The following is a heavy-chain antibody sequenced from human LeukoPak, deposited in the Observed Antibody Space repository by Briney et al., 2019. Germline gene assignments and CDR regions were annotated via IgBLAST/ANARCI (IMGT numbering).Heavy chain of an antibody. V-gene: IGHV3-48*01. Sequence: PGGSLRLSCAASGFTLSSYSLNWVRQAPGKGLEGVSYISSSSSTIYYADSVKGRFTISRDNAKNSLYLQMNSLRAEDTAVYYCARNGPRIGYWGQGTLVTVSS. D-gene: IGHD2-8*01. CDR2: ISSSSSTI. CDR3: ARNGPRIGY. J-gene: IGHJ4*02. CDR1: GFTLSSYS.